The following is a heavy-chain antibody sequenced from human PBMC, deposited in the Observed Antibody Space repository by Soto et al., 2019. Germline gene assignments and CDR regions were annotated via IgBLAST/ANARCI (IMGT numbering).Heavy chain of an antibody. Sequence: EVQLVESGGGLVQPGGSLKLSCAASGFTFSGSAMHWVRQASGKGLEWVGRIRSKANSYATAYAASVKGRFTISRDDSKNTAYLQMNSLKTEDTAVYYCTSKSGYSSSWYFDYWGQGTLVTVSS. CDR1: GFTFSGSA. CDR2: IRSKANSYAT. D-gene: IGHD6-13*01. V-gene: IGHV3-73*02. J-gene: IGHJ4*02. CDR3: TSKSGYSSSWYFDY.